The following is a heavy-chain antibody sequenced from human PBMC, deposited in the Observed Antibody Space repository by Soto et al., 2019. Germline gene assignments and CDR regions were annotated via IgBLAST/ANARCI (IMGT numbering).Heavy chain of an antibody. V-gene: IGHV4-30-4*01. Sequence: SETLSLTCTVSGGSISSGDYYWSWIRQSPGKGLEWIGYIYYSGSTYYNPSLKSRVTISVDTSKNQFSLKLSSVTAADTAVYYCARVSVVVAATWFGNFDYWGQGTLVTVSS. J-gene: IGHJ4*02. CDR2: IYYSGST. CDR1: GGSISSGDYY. D-gene: IGHD2-15*01. CDR3: ARVSVVVAATWFGNFDY.